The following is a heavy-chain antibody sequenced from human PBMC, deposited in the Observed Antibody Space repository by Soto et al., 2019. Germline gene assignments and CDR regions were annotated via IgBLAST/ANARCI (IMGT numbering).Heavy chain of an antibody. CDR3: ARAEDCSGGSCYPQFFDP. J-gene: IGHJ5*02. V-gene: IGHV1-69*01. Sequence: QVQLVQSGAEVKKPGSSVKVSCKASGGTFSSYAISWVRQAPGQGLEWMGGIIPIFGTANYAQKFQGRVTITADESTSTAYMELRSLRSEDTAVYYCARAEDCSGGSCYPQFFDPWGQGTLVTVSS. CDR1: GGTFSSYA. CDR2: IIPIFGTA. D-gene: IGHD2-15*01.